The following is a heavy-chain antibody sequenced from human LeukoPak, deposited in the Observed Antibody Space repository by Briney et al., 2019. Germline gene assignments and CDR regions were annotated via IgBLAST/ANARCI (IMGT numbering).Heavy chain of an antibody. CDR1: GYSFTSYW. J-gene: IGHJ1*01. CDR2: IYPGDSDT. D-gene: IGHD3-3*01. V-gene: IGHV5-51*01. Sequence: GESLKISCKGSGYSFTSYWIGWVRQMPGKGLEWMGIIYPGDSDTRYSPSFQGQVTISADKSISTACLQWSSLKASDTAMYYCARARRDYDFWSGYYTSGGEYFQHWGQGTLVTVSS. CDR3: ARARRDYDFWSGYYTSGGEYFQH.